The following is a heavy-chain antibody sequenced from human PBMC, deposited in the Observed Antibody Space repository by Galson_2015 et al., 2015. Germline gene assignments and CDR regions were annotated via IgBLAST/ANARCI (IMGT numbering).Heavy chain of an antibody. V-gene: IGHV3-30*18. D-gene: IGHD2-2*01. Sequence: SLRLSCAASGFTFSSYGMHWVRQAPGKGLEWVAVISYDGSNKYYADSVKGRFTISRDNSKNTLYLQMNSLRAEDTAVYYCAKGPHIVVVPAAIAHFDYWGQGTLVTVSS. J-gene: IGHJ4*02. CDR1: GFTFSSYG. CDR3: AKGPHIVVVPAAIAHFDY. CDR2: ISYDGSNK.